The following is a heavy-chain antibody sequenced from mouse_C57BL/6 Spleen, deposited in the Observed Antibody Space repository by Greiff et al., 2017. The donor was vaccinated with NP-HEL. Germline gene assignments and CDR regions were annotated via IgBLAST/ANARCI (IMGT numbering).Heavy chain of an antibody. J-gene: IGHJ2*01. D-gene: IGHD2-3*01. CDR2: INPSNGGT. CDR3: ALYDGYYVRFDY. V-gene: IGHV1-53*01. Sequence: QVQLKQPGTELVKPGASVKLSCKASGYTFTSYWMHWVKQRPGQGLEWIGNINPSNGGTNYNEKFKSKATLTVDKSSSTAYMQLSSLTSEDSAVYYCALYDGYYVRFDYWGQGTTLTVSS. CDR1: GYTFTSYW.